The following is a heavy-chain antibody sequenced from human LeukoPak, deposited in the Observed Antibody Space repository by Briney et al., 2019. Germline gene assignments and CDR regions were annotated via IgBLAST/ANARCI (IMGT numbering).Heavy chain of an antibody. J-gene: IGHJ5*02. V-gene: IGHV4-34*01. CDR3: AREVGATPNWFDP. CDR2: ISHRGRT. D-gene: IGHD1-26*01. CDR1: GGSLSDYY. Sequence: SETLSLTCAVYGGSLSDYYWSWIRQSPGKGLEWIGEISHRGRTYYNLSLKSRVTISIDTSKNQFSLKVNSVSAADTAVYYCAREVGATPNWFDPWGQGTLVTVSS.